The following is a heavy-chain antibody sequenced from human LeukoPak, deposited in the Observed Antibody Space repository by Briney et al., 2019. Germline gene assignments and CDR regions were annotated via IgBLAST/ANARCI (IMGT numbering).Heavy chain of an antibody. CDR2: INPNTGGT. Sequence: ASVKVSCKASGGTFSSYAISWVRQAPGQGLEWMGWINPNTGGTNYAQKFQGRVTMTRDTSISTAYMELSRLRSDDTAVYYCAKGMYSSSPRLFDYWGQGTLVTVSS. D-gene: IGHD6-6*01. V-gene: IGHV1-2*02. J-gene: IGHJ4*02. CDR3: AKGMYSSSPRLFDY. CDR1: GGTFSSYA.